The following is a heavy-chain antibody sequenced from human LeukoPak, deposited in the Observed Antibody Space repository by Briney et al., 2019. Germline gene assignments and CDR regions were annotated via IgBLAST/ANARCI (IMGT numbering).Heavy chain of an antibody. Sequence: ASVKVSCKASGYTFTGYYMHWVRQDPGQGLEWMGWINPSHGGTNSAQKFQGRVTMTRDTSISTAYMELSRLRSDDTAVYYCARDLNPDYVLTSWGQGTLVTVSS. CDR3: ARDLNPDYVLTS. CDR1: GYTFTGYY. CDR2: INPSHGGT. J-gene: IGHJ5*02. D-gene: IGHD3-16*01. V-gene: IGHV1-2*02.